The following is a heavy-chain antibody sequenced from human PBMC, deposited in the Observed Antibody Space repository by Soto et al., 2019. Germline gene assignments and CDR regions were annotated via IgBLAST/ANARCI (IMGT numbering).Heavy chain of an antibody. CDR1: GGSFSGYY. Sequence: QVQLQQWGAGLLKPSETLSLTCAVYGGSFSGYYWSWIRQPPGKGLEWIGEINHSGSTNYNPSLKSRDTITVDTSKNQFSLELSSVTAADPAVYYCARSESSSWYGIDYWGQGTLVTVSS. V-gene: IGHV4-34*01. CDR2: INHSGST. CDR3: ARSESSSWYGIDY. D-gene: IGHD6-13*01. J-gene: IGHJ4*02.